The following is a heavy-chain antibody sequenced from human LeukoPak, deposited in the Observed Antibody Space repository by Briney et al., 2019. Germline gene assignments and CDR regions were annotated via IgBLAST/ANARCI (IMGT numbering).Heavy chain of an antibody. CDR1: EFSVGSNY. D-gene: IGHD3-22*01. J-gene: IGHJ4*02. V-gene: IGHV3-66*01. CDR3: ARGRGRETYYYDSSGYYYLDY. Sequence: GGSLRLSCAASEFSVGSNYMTWVRQAPGKGLEWVSLIYSGGSTYYADSVKGRFTISRDNSKNTLYLQMNSLRAEDTAVYYCARGRGRETYYYDSSGYYYLDYWGQGTLVTVSS. CDR2: IYSGGST.